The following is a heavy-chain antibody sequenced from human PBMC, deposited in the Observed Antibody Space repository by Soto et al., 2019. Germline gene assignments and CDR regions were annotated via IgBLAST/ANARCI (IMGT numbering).Heavy chain of an antibody. CDR1: GFTVSSNY. Sequence: GSLRLSCAASGFTVSSNYMSWVRQAPGKGLEWVSVIYSGGSTYYADSVKGRFTISRDNSKNTLYLQMNSLRAEDTAVYYCARSIVVVVAATRYYYYGMDVWGQGTTVTVSS. D-gene: IGHD2-15*01. CDR3: ARSIVVVVAATRYYYYGMDV. J-gene: IGHJ6*02. CDR2: IYSGGST. V-gene: IGHV3-53*01.